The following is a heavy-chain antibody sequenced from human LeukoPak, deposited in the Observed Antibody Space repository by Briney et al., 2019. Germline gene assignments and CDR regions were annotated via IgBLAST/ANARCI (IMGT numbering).Heavy chain of an antibody. Sequence: GGSLRLPCAASGFTFSSYSMNWVRQAPGKGLEWVSSISSSSSYIYYADSVKGRFTISRDNAKNSLYLQMNSLRAEDTAVYYCARDRITMIGAPWFDPWGQGTLVTVSS. CDR2: ISSSSSYI. CDR3: ARDRITMIGAPWFDP. D-gene: IGHD3-22*01. J-gene: IGHJ5*02. CDR1: GFTFSSYS. V-gene: IGHV3-21*01.